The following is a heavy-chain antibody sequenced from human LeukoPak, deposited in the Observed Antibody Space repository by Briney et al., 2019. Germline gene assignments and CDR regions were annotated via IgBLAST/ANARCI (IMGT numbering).Heavy chain of an antibody. V-gene: IGHV3-66*01. D-gene: IGHD2-2*01. CDR3: ARENLVVPAAIGYFDY. CDR2: IYSGGST. CDR1: EFSVGSNY. J-gene: IGHJ4*02. Sequence: PGGSLRLSCAASEFSVGSNYMTWVRQAPGKGLEWVSLIYSGGSTYYADSVKGRFTISRDNSKNTLYLQMNSLRAEDTAVYYCARENLVVPAAIGYFDYWGQGTLVTVSS.